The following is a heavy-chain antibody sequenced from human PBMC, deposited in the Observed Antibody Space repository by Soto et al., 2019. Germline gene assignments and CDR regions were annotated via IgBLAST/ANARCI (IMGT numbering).Heavy chain of an antibody. CDR1: GFTFSSYD. D-gene: IGHD6-19*01. CDR3: AKVGSSGWYYFDY. J-gene: IGHJ4*02. Sequence: EVQLLESGGGLVQPGGSLRLSCAASGFTFSSYDMSWVRHAPGKGLEWVSTISAGGVTTYYTNSVKGRFTTSRDNSKNTLYLQMNCLRAEDTALYYCAKVGSSGWYYFDYWGQGTLVPVSS. CDR2: ISAGGVTT. V-gene: IGHV3-23*01.